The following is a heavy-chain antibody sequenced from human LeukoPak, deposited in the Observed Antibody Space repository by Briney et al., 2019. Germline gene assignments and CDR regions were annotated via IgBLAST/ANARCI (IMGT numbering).Heavy chain of an antibody. V-gene: IGHV1-18*01. Sequence: ASVKVSCKASGYTFTSYGISWVRQAPGQGLEWMGWISAYNGNTNYAQTLQGRVTMTTDTSTSTAYMELRSLRSDDTAVYYCARAGLGYCSSTSCYRVPGYYYGMDVWGQGTTVTVSS. CDR1: GYTFTSYG. D-gene: IGHD2-2*02. J-gene: IGHJ6*02. CDR3: ARAGLGYCSSTSCYRVPGYYYGMDV. CDR2: ISAYNGNT.